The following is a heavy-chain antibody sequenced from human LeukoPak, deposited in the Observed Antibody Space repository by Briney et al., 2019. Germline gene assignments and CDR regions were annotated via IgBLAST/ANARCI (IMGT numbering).Heavy chain of an antibody. Sequence: GGSLRLSCAASGFTLDSNYLSWVRQAPGKGLEWVSTIYTGGNTYYAASVKGRFTISRDFSKNTVFLHMDSLRAEDTAMYYCARGDDSGYYDYFDYWGQGALVTVSS. J-gene: IGHJ4*02. D-gene: IGHD3-22*01. CDR2: IYTGGNT. V-gene: IGHV3-53*01. CDR1: GFTLDSNY. CDR3: ARGDDSGYYDYFDY.